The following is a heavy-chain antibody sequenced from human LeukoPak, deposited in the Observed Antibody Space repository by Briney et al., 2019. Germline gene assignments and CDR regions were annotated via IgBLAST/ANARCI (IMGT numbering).Heavy chain of an antibody. Sequence: GGSLRLSCAASGLTFSSHWMHWVRQAPGKGLVWVSRITNDGSSTTYADSVRGRFTISRNNFKNTLYLQMNSLRAEDTAVYYCAKRVTVTTKYFDSWGQGTLVTVSS. CDR3: AKRVTVTTKYFDS. J-gene: IGHJ4*02. CDR1: GLTFSSHW. D-gene: IGHD4-17*01. CDR2: ITNDGSST. V-gene: IGHV3-74*01.